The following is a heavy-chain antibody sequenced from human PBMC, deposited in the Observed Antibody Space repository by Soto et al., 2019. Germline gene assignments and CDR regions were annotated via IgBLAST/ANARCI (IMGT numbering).Heavy chain of an antibody. D-gene: IGHD2-2*01. CDR2: ISGSGGST. Sequence: GGSLRLSCAASGFTFSSYAMSWVRQAPGKGLEWVSAISGSGGSTYYADSVKGRFTISKDNSKNTLYLQMNSLRAEDTAVYYCAQAITAAITYWGQGTLVPVSS. CDR3: AQAITAAITY. J-gene: IGHJ4*02. V-gene: IGHV3-23*01. CDR1: GFTFSSYA.